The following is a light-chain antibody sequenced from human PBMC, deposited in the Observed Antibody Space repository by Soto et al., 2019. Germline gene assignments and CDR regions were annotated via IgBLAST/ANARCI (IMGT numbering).Light chain of an antibody. V-gene: IGLV1-51*01. CDR1: SSNIGGNS. J-gene: IGLJ1*01. CDR2: DDN. CDR3: QSYDSIVTGSV. Sequence: QSVLTQPPSVSAAPGQKVTISCSGSSSNIGGNSVSWYQQLPGTAPKLLIYDDNKRPSGIPDRFSGSKSGTSATLGITGFQTGDEADYYCQSYDSIVTGSVFGTGTKVTVL.